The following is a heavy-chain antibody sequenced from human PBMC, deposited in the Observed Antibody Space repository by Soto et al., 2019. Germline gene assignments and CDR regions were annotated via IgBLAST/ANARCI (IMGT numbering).Heavy chain of an antibody. CDR2: IKEDGSEK. CDR3: ARDKVVGPTTLDY. Sequence: EVQLVESGGGLVQPGGSLRLSCVVSGFTFSTYWMSWVRQAPGKGLEWVANIKEDGSEKYYLDSVKVRFTIYRDNAKNSLYLQMNSLRAEDTAVYYCARDKVVGPTTLDYWGQGTLVTVSS. V-gene: IGHV3-7*03. J-gene: IGHJ4*02. CDR1: GFTFSTYW. D-gene: IGHD1-26*01.